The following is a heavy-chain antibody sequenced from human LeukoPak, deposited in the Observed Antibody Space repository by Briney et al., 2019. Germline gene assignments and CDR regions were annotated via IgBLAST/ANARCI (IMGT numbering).Heavy chain of an antibody. CDR3: ARSPNAPAYYYDSSGYYYGRDDY. Sequence: GGSLRLSCAASGFTFSDYYMSWIRQAPGMGLEWVSYISSSGSTIYYADSVKGRFTISRDNAKNSLYLQMNSLRAEDTAVYYCARSPNAPAYYYDSSGYYYGRDDYWGQGTLVTVSS. V-gene: IGHV3-11*01. CDR1: GFTFSDYY. J-gene: IGHJ4*02. D-gene: IGHD3-22*01. CDR2: ISSSGSTI.